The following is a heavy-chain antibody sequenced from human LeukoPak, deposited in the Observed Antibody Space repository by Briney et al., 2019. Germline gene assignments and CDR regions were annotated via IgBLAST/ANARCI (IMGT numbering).Heavy chain of an antibody. D-gene: IGHD3-10*01. Sequence: SETLSLTCTVSGGSISSSSYYWGWIRQPPGKGLEWIGSIYYSGSTYYNPSLKSRVTISVDTSKNQFSLKLGSVTAADTAVYYCASSVLWFGAPGWFDPWGQGTLVTVSS. CDR2: IYYSGST. CDR3: ASSVLWFGAPGWFDP. V-gene: IGHV4-39*01. CDR1: GGSISSSSYY. J-gene: IGHJ5*02.